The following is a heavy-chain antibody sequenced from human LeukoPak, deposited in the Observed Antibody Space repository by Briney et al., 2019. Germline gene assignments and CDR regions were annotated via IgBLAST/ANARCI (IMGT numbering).Heavy chain of an antibody. CDR3: ARWEYGDLYSYFDL. CDR2: ISGNVDRT. Sequence: GGSLRLSCAASGFTFTNYAMSWVRQAPGKGMEWVSAISGNVDRTYYADSVKGRFTISRDNSKNTLYQQMNSLRAEDTAVYYCARWEYGDLYSYFDLWGRGTLVTVSS. J-gene: IGHJ2*01. V-gene: IGHV3-23*01. CDR1: GFTFTNYA. D-gene: IGHD4-17*01.